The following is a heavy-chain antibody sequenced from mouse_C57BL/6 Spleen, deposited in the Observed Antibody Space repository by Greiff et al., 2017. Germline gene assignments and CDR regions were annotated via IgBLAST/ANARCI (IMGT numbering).Heavy chain of an antibody. CDR1: GYTFTSYW. V-gene: IGHV1-53*01. Sequence: QVQLQQPGTELVKAGASVKLSCKASGYTFTSYWMHWVKQRPGQGLEWIGNINSSNGGTNYNEKFKSKATLTVDKSSSTAYMQLSSLTSEDSAVYYCARDIYYDYDGWFAYWGQGTLVTVSA. CDR3: ARDIYYDYDGWFAY. D-gene: IGHD2-4*01. J-gene: IGHJ3*01. CDR2: INSSNGGT.